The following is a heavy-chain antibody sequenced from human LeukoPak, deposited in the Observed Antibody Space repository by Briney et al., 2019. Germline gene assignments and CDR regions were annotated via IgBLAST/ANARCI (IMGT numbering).Heavy chain of an antibody. CDR2: IYPGDSDT. Sequence: GESLKISCKGSGYSFTSYWIGWVRQMPGKGLEWMGIIYPGDSDTRYSPSFQGQVPISADKSISTAYLQWSSLKASDTAMYYCARQAQDYDFWSGYLGAGYYYYYMDVWGKGTTVTVSS. CDR1: GYSFTSYW. CDR3: ARQAQDYDFWSGYLGAGYYYYYMDV. J-gene: IGHJ6*03. V-gene: IGHV5-51*01. D-gene: IGHD3-3*01.